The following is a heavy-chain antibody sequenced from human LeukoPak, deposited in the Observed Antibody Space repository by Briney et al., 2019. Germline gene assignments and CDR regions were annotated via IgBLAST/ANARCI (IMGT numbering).Heavy chain of an antibody. CDR3: AKDGGYDFWSGYSKYYYYYMDV. CDR1: GFTFDDYA. D-gene: IGHD3-3*01. CDR2: ISWDGGST. V-gene: IGHV3-43D*04. J-gene: IGHJ6*03. Sequence: PGGSLRLSCAASGFTFDDYAMHWVRQAPGKGLEWVSLISWDGGSTYYADSVKGRFTISRDNSKNSLYLQMNSLRAEDTALYHCAKDGGYDFWSGYSKYYYYYMDVWGKGTTVTVSS.